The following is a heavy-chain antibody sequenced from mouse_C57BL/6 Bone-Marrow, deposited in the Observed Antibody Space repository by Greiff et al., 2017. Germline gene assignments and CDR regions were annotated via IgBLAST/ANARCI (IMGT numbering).Heavy chain of an antibody. CDR3: ARPRGRYWYFDV. V-gene: IGHV5-2*01. CDR2: INSDGGST. Sequence: EVMLVESGGGLVQPGESLTLSCESNEYEFPSHDMSWVRKTPAKRLELVAAINSDGGSTYYPDTMERRFIISRDNTKKTLYLQMSSLRSEDTALYYCARPRGRYWYFDVWGTGTTVTVSS. J-gene: IGHJ1*03. CDR1: EYEFPSHD.